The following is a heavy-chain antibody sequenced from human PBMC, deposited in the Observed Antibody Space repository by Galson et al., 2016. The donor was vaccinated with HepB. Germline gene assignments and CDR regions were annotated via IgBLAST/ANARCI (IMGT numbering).Heavy chain of an antibody. J-gene: IGHJ4*02. Sequence: TLSLTCSVSGGSISSGGYYWSWIRQHPGKGLEWIGYIYYSGSTYSNPSLKSRVTISVDTSKNQFSLKRSSVTAADTAVYYCARDEGAGEYLDYWGQGTLVTVSS. D-gene: IGHD7-27*01. CDR2: IYYSGST. CDR3: ARDEGAGEYLDY. CDR1: GGSISSGGYY. V-gene: IGHV4-31*03.